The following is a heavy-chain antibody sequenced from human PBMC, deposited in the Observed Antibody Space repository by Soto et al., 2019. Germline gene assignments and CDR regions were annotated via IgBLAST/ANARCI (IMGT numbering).Heavy chain of an antibody. J-gene: IGHJ4*02. CDR2: LSSRSRAI. CDR1: GFTFSNYH. D-gene: IGHD4-4*01. V-gene: IGHV3-48*01. CDR3: AKDKGDTVITLDY. Sequence: EVQLVESGGGLVQPGGSLRLSCATSGFTFSNYHMNWVRQAPGRGLEWVSYLSSRSRAIYYADSVRGRFTISRDNSKNSLYLQMNSLRAEDTALYYCAKDKGDTVITLDYWGQGTLVTVSS.